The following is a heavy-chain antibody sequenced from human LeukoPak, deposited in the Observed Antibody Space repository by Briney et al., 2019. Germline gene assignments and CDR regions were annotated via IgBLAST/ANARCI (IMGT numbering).Heavy chain of an antibody. D-gene: IGHD3-16*01. V-gene: IGHV1-2*02. Sequence: ASVKVSCKAPGYTFTGYYMHWVRQAPGQGLEWMGWINPNSGTNYAQKFQGRVTMATDTSINTAYMELSRLRSDDTAVYYCARYGGLYAFDIWGQGTMVTVSS. CDR2: INPNSGT. CDR3: ARYGGLYAFDI. J-gene: IGHJ3*02. CDR1: GYTFTGYY.